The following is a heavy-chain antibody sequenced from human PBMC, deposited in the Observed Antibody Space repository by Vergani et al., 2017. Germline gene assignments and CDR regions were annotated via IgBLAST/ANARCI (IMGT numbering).Heavy chain of an antibody. D-gene: IGHD4-11*01. CDR3: ATVTTSYDAFDI. CDR2: IIPILGIA. V-gene: IGHV1-69*04. J-gene: IGHJ3*02. Sequence: QVQLVQSGAEVKKPGSSVKVSCKASGGTFSSYAISWVRQAPGQGLEWMGRIIPILGIANYAQKFQGRVTITAEKSTSTAYMALSSLRSEDTAVYYCATVTTSYDAFDIWGQGTMVTVSS. CDR1: GGTFSSYA.